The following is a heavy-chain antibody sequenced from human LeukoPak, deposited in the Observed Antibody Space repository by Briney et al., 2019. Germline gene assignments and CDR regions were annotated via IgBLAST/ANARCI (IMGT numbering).Heavy chain of an antibody. CDR2: INPNSGGT. Sequence: ASVKVSCKASGYTFTGYYMHWVRQAPGQGLEWMGWINPNSGGTHYAQKFQGRVTMTRDTSINTAYMELTRLRSDDTAIYYCARGSRIVTSTIDWFDPWGQGALVAVSS. V-gene: IGHV1-2*02. D-gene: IGHD2-2*01. J-gene: IGHJ5*02. CDR3: ARGSRIVTSTIDWFDP. CDR1: GYTFTGYY.